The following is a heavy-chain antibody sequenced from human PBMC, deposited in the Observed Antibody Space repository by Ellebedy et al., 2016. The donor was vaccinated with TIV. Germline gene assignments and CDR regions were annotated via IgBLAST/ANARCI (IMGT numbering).Heavy chain of an antibody. CDR2: IRSGANLFAT. D-gene: IGHD1-26*01. V-gene: IGHV3-73*01. CDR3: AILLGSPPS. Sequence: PGGSLRLSCAASGFTSTDSFSVSTLHWVRQASGKGLEWIGRIRSGANLFATAYSASLRGRFVISRDDSKTTAYLQMDGLTAEDTAVYYCAILLGSPPSWGQGTLVSVSS. J-gene: IGHJ5*02. CDR1: GFTSTDSFSVST.